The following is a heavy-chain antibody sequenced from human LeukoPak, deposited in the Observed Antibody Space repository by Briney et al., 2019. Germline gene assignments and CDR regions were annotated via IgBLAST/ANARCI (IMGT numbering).Heavy chain of an antibody. D-gene: IGHD3/OR15-3a*01. CDR1: GFTFSSYW. J-gene: IGHJ6*02. V-gene: IGHV3-7*01. Sequence: GGSLRLSCAASGFTFSSYWMSWVRQAPGKGLEWVANIKQDGSEKYYVDSVKGRFTISRDNAKNSLYLQMNSLRAEDTAVYYCASGGLDYYYYGMDVWGQGTTVTVSS. CDR2: IKQDGSEK. CDR3: ASGGLDYYYYGMDV.